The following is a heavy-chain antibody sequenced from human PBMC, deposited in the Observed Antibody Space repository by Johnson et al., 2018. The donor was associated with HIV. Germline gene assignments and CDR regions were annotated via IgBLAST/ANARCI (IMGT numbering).Heavy chain of an antibody. J-gene: IGHJ3*02. CDR2: IYSGGAT. D-gene: IGHD4-17*01. V-gene: IGHV3-NL1*01. CDR1: GFTFSSYG. CDR3: ARGGEQDYGDYSWSDDAFDI. Sequence: QVQLVESGGGVVQPGRSLRLSCAASGFTFSSYGMHWVRQAPGKGLEWVAVIYSGGATYYADSVKGRFTISRDNSKNTLYLQMNSLRAEDTAVYYCARGGEQDYGDYSWSDDAFDIWGQGTVVTVSS.